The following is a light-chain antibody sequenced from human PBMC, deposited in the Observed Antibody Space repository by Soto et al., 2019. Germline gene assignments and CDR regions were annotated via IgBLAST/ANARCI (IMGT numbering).Light chain of an antibody. Sequence: EIVMTQSPATLSVSPGERVTLSCRASQSVSSTLVWYQQRPGQAPRLLIYSASTRAAGIPARFSASGSGTEFTLTITSLQSEDFAVYYCQQYHHLTRTFGGGTKVEIK. CDR2: SAS. CDR1: QSVSST. V-gene: IGKV3-15*01. CDR3: QQYHHLTRT. J-gene: IGKJ4*01.